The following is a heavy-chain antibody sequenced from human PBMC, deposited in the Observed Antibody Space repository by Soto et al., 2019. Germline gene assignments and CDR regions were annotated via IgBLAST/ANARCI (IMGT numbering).Heavy chain of an antibody. CDR1: GGSISSGY. J-gene: IGHJ4*02. D-gene: IGHD6-19*01. V-gene: IGHV4-59*01. CDR2: FHDSGFT. Sequence: SETLSLTCTVSGGSISSGYWSWIRQPPGKGLEWIGYFHDSGFTTYNTSLRRRVTISVDTSNNQLSLKLTSVTAADTAVYYCAKESIGGWVLHWGQGTLVTVSS. CDR3: AKESIGGWVLH.